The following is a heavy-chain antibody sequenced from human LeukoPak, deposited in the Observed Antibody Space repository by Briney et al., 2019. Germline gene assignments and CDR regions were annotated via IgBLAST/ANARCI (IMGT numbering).Heavy chain of an antibody. J-gene: IGHJ5*02. D-gene: IGHD2-2*01. CDR2: ISGSGGST. CDR3: AKDPSLIVVVPAAMFWFDP. Sequence: PGGSLRLSCAASGFTFSSYAMSWVRQAPGKGLEWGSAISGSGGSTYYEDSVKGRFTISRDNSKNTLYLQMNSLRAEDTAVYYCAKDPSLIVVVPAAMFWFDPWGQGTLVTVSS. CDR1: GFTFSSYA. V-gene: IGHV3-23*01.